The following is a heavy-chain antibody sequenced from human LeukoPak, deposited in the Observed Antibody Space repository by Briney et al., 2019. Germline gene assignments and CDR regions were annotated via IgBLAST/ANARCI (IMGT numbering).Heavy chain of an antibody. Sequence: SDTLSLTCTVSGGSISSYYWSWIRQPPGKGLEWIGYIYYSGSTNYNPSLSSRVPISLDTSKNQFSLMLRSLTAADTAVYYCARRYTASPVERFDYWGQGTLVTVSS. CDR3: ARRYTASPVERFDY. CDR1: GGSISSYY. D-gene: IGHD1-1*01. J-gene: IGHJ4*02. V-gene: IGHV4-59*08. CDR2: IYYSGST.